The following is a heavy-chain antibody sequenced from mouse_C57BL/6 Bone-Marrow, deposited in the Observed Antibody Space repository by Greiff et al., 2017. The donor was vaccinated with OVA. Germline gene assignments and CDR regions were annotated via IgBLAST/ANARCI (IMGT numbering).Heavy chain of an antibody. V-gene: IGHV1-50*01. Sequence: QVQLQQPGAELVKPGASVKLSCKASGYTFTSYWMQWVKQRPRQGLEWIGEIDPSDSYTNYTQKFKGKATLTVDTSSRTAYMQLSSLTSEDSAVYYCARQDYGFAYWGQGTLVTVSA. CDR3: ARQDYGFAY. D-gene: IGHD2-4*01. J-gene: IGHJ3*01. CDR1: GYTFTSYW. CDR2: IDPSDSYT.